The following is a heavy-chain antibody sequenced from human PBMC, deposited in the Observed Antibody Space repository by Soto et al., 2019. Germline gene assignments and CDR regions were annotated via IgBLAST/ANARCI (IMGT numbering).Heavy chain of an antibody. CDR1: GYTLTSYY. CDR3: ATVGDLDAFDV. CDR2: INPSGGST. J-gene: IGHJ3*01. Sequence: SVKVSCKASGYTLTSYYMHWVRQAPGQGLEWMGIINPSGGSTSYAQKFQGRVTMTRDTSTSTVYMELSSLTSGDTAVYYCATVGDLDAFDVWGQGTMVTVSS. D-gene: IGHD2-21*02. V-gene: IGHV1-46*01.